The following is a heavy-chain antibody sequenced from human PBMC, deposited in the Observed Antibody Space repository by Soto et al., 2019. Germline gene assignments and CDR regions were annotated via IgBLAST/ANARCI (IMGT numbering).Heavy chain of an antibody. CDR1: GFTFSSYG. J-gene: IGHJ4*02. CDR3: AKDLGYCRGGSCRGNDY. Sequence: PWGSLRLSCAASGFTFSSYGMHWVRQAPGKGLEWVAVISYDGSNKYYADSVKGRFTISRDNSKNTLYLQMNSLRAEDTAVYYCAKDLGYCRGGSCRGNDYWGQGTLVTVSS. D-gene: IGHD2-15*01. CDR2: ISYDGSNK. V-gene: IGHV3-30*18.